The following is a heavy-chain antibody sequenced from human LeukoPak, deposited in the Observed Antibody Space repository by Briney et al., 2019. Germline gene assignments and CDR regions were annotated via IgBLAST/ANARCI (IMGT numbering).Heavy chain of an antibody. CDR2: IYYSGSA. CDR3: ARDSSGWFDP. CDR1: GGSISSGGYY. Sequence: SETLSLTCTVSGGSISSGGYYWSWIRQHPGKGLEWIGYIYYSGSAYYNLSLKSRVTISVDTSKNQFSLKLSSVTAADTAVYYCARDSSGWFDPWGQGTLVTVSS. J-gene: IGHJ5*02. V-gene: IGHV4-31*03.